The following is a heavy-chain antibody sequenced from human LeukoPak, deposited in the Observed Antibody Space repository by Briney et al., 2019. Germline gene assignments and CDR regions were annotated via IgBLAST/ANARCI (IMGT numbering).Heavy chain of an antibody. J-gene: IGHJ5*02. CDR1: GYTFTGYY. V-gene: IGHV1-2*02. D-gene: IGHD6-19*01. CDR2: INPNSGGT. CDR3: ARSPPPWAVAEPHWFDP. Sequence: ASVKVSCKASGYTFTGYYMHWVRQPPGQGLEWMGWINPNSGGTNYAQKFQGRFTMTRDTSISTAYMELSRLRSDDTAVYYCARSPPPWAVAEPHWFDPWGQGTLVTVSS.